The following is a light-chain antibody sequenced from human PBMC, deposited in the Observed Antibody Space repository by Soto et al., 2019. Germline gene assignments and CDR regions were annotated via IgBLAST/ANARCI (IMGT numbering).Light chain of an antibody. J-gene: IGKJ1*01. V-gene: IGKV3-15*01. CDR3: QQYNDWPRT. CDR2: GAS. Sequence: EIVMTQSPATVSVSPGERATLSCRASQSVSSNLAWYQQKPGQAPRLLIYGASTRATGIPVRFSGSGSGTEFTLTISSLQSDDFAGYYCQQYNDWPRTFGQGTKVEIK. CDR1: QSVSSN.